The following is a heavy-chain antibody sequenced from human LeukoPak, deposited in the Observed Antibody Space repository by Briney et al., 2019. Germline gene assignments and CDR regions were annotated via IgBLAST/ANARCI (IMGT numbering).Heavy chain of an antibody. Sequence: GGSLRLSCAASGFTFSSYGMHWVRQAPGKGLEWVAVIWYDGSNKYYADSVKGRFTISRDNSKNTLYLQMNSLRAEDTAVYYCASEERDGCNNAFDIWGQGTMVTVSS. J-gene: IGHJ3*02. V-gene: IGHV3-33*01. CDR2: IWYDGSNK. CDR3: ASEERDGCNNAFDI. D-gene: IGHD5-24*01. CDR1: GFTFSSYG.